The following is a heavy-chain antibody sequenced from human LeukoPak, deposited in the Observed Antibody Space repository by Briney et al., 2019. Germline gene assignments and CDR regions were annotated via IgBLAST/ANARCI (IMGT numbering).Heavy chain of an antibody. J-gene: IGHJ4*02. V-gene: IGHV3-7*01. CDR1: GFTFSGYW. CDR2: IKQDGSEK. CDR3: ARWANTIDY. Sequence: PGGSLRLSCAASGFTFSGYWMSWVRQAPGKGLEWVANIKQDGSEKYYVDSVKGRFTISRDNAKNSLYLQMNSLRAEDTAVYYYARWANTIDYWGQGTLVTVSS.